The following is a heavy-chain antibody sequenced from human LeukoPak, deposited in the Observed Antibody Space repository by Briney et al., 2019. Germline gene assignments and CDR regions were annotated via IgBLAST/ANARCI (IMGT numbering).Heavy chain of an antibody. V-gene: IGHV4-59*12. Sequence: PSETLSLTCTVSGGSISSYYWSWIRQPPGKGLEWIGYIYYSGSTNYNPSLKSRVTISVDTSKNQFSLKLSSVTAADTAVYYCARVKWSHYGMDVWGQGTTVTVSS. CDR3: ARVKWSHYGMDV. J-gene: IGHJ6*02. D-gene: IGHD3-3*01. CDR2: IYYSGST. CDR1: GGSISSYY.